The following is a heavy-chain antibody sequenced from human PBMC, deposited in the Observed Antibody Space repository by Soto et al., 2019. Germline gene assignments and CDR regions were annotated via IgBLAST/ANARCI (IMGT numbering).Heavy chain of an antibody. Sequence: EVQLVESGGGLVQPGGSLRLSCAASRFTFSSYDMHWVRQATGKGLEWVSAIGTAGDTYYPGSVKGRFTISRENAKNSVYLQMNSLRAEDTAVYYCARAGGCSGGSCYPNDAFDIWGQGTMVTVSS. J-gene: IGHJ3*02. D-gene: IGHD2-15*01. CDR1: RFTFSSYD. CDR3: ARAGGCSGGSCYPNDAFDI. V-gene: IGHV3-13*01. CDR2: IGTAGDT.